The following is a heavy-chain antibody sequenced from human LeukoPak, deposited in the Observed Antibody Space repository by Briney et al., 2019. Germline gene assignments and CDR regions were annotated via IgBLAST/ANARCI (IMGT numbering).Heavy chain of an antibody. CDR1: GGTFSSYA. CDR2: IIPIFGTA. Sequence: SVKVSCKASGGTFSSYAISWVRQAPGQGLEWMGGIIPIFGTANYAQKFQGRVTITTDESTSTAYMELSSLRSEGTAVYYCAREENALGYCSSTSCSRWFDPWGQGTLVTVSS. CDR3: AREENALGYCSSTSCSRWFDP. D-gene: IGHD2-2*01. J-gene: IGHJ5*02. V-gene: IGHV1-69*05.